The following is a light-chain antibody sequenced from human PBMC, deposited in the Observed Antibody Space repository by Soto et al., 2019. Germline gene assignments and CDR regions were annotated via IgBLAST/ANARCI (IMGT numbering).Light chain of an antibody. CDR2: GAS. CDR1: ESVSNNY. J-gene: IGKJ1*01. V-gene: IGKV3-20*01. CDR3: QQYRSKTPT. Sequence: EIVLTQSPRTLSLSPGERATLSCRASESVSNNYLAWYQRKPGQAPRLLIYGASYRATDIPYRFSGSGSGTEFNQTIARLEAEHFAVYICQQYRSKTPTVGLGTKV.